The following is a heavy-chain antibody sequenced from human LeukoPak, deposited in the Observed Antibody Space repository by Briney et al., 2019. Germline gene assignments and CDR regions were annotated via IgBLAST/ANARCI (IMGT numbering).Heavy chain of an antibody. J-gene: IGHJ5*02. CDR1: GGSFSGYY. Sequence: SETLSLTCAVYGGSFSGYYWNWIRQPPGKGLEWIGEINHSGSTNYNPSLNSRVTISVDTSKNQFSLKLSSVTAADTAVYYCARSRYILVGATRVSPNWFDPWGQGTLVTVSS. V-gene: IGHV4-34*01. CDR2: INHSGST. D-gene: IGHD1-26*01. CDR3: ARSRYILVGATRVSPNWFDP.